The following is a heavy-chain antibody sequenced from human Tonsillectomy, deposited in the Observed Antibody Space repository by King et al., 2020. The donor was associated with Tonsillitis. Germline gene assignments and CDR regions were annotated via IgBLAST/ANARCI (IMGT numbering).Heavy chain of an antibody. CDR2: LYHGGST. J-gene: IGHJ4*02. CDR1: GFSINNRYY. Sequence: VQLQESGPGLVKTSETLSLTCTVSGFSINNRYYWGWIRQSPGKGLEWIGSLYHGGSTYYNPSLSSRVNISSETSKNQFSLTLNSVTAADTAVYYCARDRAHYTWGTWPKSFDSWGQGILVTVSS. D-gene: IGHD3-16*01. V-gene: IGHV4-38-2*02. CDR3: ARDRAHYTWGTWPKSFDS.